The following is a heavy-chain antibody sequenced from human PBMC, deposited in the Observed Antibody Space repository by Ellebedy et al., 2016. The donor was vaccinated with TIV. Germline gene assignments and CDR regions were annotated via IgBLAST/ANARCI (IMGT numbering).Heavy chain of an antibody. J-gene: IGHJ4*02. CDR2: SYYSGIG. Sequence: SETLSLXXNVSGGSINNYYWSWIRQPPGKGLEWIGYSYYSGIGNYNPSLKSRVTISIDTSKNQFSLKLSFVTAADTAVYYCARGTVALQPLKYFDYWGQGTVVTVSS. CDR3: ARGTVALQPLKYFDY. V-gene: IGHV4-59*12. CDR1: GGSINNYY. D-gene: IGHD6-19*01.